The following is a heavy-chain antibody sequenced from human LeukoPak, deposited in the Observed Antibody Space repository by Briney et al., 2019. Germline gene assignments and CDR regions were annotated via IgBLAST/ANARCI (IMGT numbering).Heavy chain of an antibody. Sequence: SETLSLTCTVPGGSISSGSYSWSWIRQPAGKGLEWIGRIYTSGSTNYNPSLKSRVTISVDTSKNQFSLKLSSVTAADTAVYYCARDRRTGTTFSFDYWGQGTLVTVSS. V-gene: IGHV4-61*02. CDR2: IYTSGST. J-gene: IGHJ4*02. CDR1: GGSISSGSYS. D-gene: IGHD1-7*01. CDR3: ARDRRTGTTFSFDY.